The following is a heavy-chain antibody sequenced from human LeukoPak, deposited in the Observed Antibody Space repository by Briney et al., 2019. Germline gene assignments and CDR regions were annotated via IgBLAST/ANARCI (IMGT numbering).Heavy chain of an antibody. CDR3: ARDTARITIFGVAKCMDV. J-gene: IGHJ6*03. D-gene: IGHD3-3*01. Sequence: GASVKVSCKASGYTFTGYYMHWVRQAPGQGLEWMGWINPNSGGTNYAQKFQGRVTMTRDTSISTAYMELSRLRSDDTAVYYCARDTARITIFGVAKCMDVWGKGTTVTVSS. CDR1: GYTFTGYY. V-gene: IGHV1-2*02. CDR2: INPNSGGT.